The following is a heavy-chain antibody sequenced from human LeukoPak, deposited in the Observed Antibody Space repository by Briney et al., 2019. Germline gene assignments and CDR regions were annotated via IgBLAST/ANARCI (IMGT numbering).Heavy chain of an antibody. CDR1: GGSISSYY. Sequence: SETLFLTCTVSGGSISSYYWSWIRQPPGKGLEWIGYIYYSGSTNYNPSLKSRVTISVDTSKNQFSLKLSSVTAADTAVYYCARDQNYYAFDIWGQGTMVTVSS. CDR2: IYYSGST. D-gene: IGHD1-7*01. J-gene: IGHJ3*02. V-gene: IGHV4-59*01. CDR3: ARDQNYYAFDI.